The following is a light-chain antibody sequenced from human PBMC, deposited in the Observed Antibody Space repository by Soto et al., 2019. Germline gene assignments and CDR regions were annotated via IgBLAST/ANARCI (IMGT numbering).Light chain of an antibody. CDR2: DAS. CDR3: QQYGGSPIT. V-gene: IGKV3-11*01. Sequence: EIVLTQSPVTLSLSPGERATLSCRASQSVSTYLAWYQQKPGQAPRLLIYDASNRATGIPARFSGSGSGTDFTLTITRLEPEDFAVYYCQQYGGSPITFGLGTRLEIK. J-gene: IGKJ5*01. CDR1: QSVSTY.